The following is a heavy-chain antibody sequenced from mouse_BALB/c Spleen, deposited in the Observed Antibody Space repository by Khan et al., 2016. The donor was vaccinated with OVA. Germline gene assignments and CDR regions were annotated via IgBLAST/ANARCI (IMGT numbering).Heavy chain of an antibody. CDR3: ARQPYYHYNIMDY. CDR1: GFSLTNYG. Sequence: VELVESGPGLVAPSPSLSITCTISGFSLTNYGVHWVRQPPGKGLEWLVVIWSDGSTTYNSDLKSRLTISKDNSKSHVFLKMNSLQTDDTAMYFCARQPYYHYNIMDYWGQGTSVTVSS. D-gene: IGHD2-10*01. V-gene: IGHV2-6-1*01. J-gene: IGHJ4*01. CDR2: IWSDGST.